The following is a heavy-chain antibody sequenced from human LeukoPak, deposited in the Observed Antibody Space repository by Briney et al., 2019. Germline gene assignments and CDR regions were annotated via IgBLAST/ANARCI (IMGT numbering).Heavy chain of an antibody. CDR3: ARGYSSGWYDY. J-gene: IGHJ4*02. D-gene: IGHD6-19*01. Sequence: SETLSLTCAVYGGSFSGYYWSWIRQPPGKGLEWIGEINHSGSTNCNPSLKSRVTISVDTSKNQFSLKLSSVTAADTAVYYCARGYSSGWYDYWGQGTLVTVSS. V-gene: IGHV4-34*01. CDR2: INHSGST. CDR1: GGSFSGYY.